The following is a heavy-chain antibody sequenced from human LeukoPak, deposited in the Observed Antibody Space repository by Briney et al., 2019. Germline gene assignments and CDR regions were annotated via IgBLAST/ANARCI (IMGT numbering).Heavy chain of an antibody. J-gene: IGHJ4*02. CDR2: ISGSGGST. D-gene: IGHD3-22*01. CDR1: GFTFSSYA. CDR3: AKFPGTYYYDSSGYPTAQTDY. Sequence: PGGSLRLSCAASGFTFSSYAMSWARQAPGKGLEWVSAISGSGGSTYYADSVKGRFTISRDNSKNTLYLQMNSLRAEDTAVYYCAKFPGTYYYDSSGYPTAQTDYWGQGTLVTVSS. V-gene: IGHV3-23*01.